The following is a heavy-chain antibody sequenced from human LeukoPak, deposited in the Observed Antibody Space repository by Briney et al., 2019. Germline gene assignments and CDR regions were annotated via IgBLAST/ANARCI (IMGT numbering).Heavy chain of an antibody. V-gene: IGHV3-48*04. J-gene: IGHJ4*02. CDR2: ISSSSSTI. D-gene: IGHD5-24*01. Sequence: GGSLRLSCAASGFTFSSYSMNWVRQAPGKGLEWVSYISSSSSTIYYADSVKGRFTISRDNSKNTLYLQMNSLRAEDTAVYYCARGYGSPDLYFDYWGQGTLVTVSS. CDR1: GFTFSSYS. CDR3: ARGYGSPDLYFDY.